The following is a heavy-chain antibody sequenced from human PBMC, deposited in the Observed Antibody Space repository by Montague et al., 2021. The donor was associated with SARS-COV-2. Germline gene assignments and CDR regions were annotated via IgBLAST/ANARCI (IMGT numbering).Heavy chain of an antibody. V-gene: IGHV4-59*01. D-gene: IGHD5-18*01. Sequence: SETLSLTCTVSGGAISSYYWNWIRQPPGKGLEWIGYIYYSGNTNYNPSLKSRVTISVDTSKNQFSLKLSSVTAADTAVYYCARDGYSYDPSYYYGMDVWGQGTMVTVSS. CDR3: ARDGYSYDPSYYYGMDV. J-gene: IGHJ6*02. CDR1: GGAISSYY. CDR2: IYYSGNT.